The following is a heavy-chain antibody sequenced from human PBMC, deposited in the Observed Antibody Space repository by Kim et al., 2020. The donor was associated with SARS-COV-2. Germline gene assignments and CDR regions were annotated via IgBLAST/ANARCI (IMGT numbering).Heavy chain of an antibody. D-gene: IGHD5-12*01. Sequence: SETLSLTCAVSGGSISSSNWGSWVRQPPGKGRGWIGEIYHSGSTNYKPSLKSRVTISVDKSKNQLSLKMSSVTAADTAVYYCARFGYSGYVGWFDPWGQGTLVTVSS. CDR1: GGSISSSNW. J-gene: IGHJ5*02. CDR2: IYHSGST. V-gene: IGHV4-4*02. CDR3: ARFGYSGYVGWFDP.